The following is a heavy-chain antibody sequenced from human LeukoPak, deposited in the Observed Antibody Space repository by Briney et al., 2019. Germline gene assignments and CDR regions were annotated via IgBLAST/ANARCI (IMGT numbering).Heavy chain of an antibody. V-gene: IGHV6-1*01. Sequence: SQTLSLTCAISGDSVSSNSATWNWIRQSPSRGLEWLGRTYYRSKWFHDYAVSVKSRITITPDTSKNQFSLQLNSVTPEDTALYYCTRDIRGPGFPYNWFDPWGQGTLVTVSS. CDR3: TRDIRGPGFPYNWFDP. CDR2: TYYRSKWFH. D-gene: IGHD3-10*01. J-gene: IGHJ5*02. CDR1: GDSVSSNSAT.